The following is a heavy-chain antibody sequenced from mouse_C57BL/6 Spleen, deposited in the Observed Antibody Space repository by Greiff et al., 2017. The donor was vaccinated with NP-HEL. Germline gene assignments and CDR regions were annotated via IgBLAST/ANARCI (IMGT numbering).Heavy chain of an antibody. Sequence: QVQLQQSGAELVKPGASVKISCTASGYAFSSYWMNWVQQRPGKGLEWIGQIYPGDGDTNYNGKFKGQATLTADKSSSTAYMQLSSLTSEDSAVYFCARSGWGYFDDWGQGTTLTVSS. D-gene: IGHD3-1*01. CDR3: ARSGWGYFDD. J-gene: IGHJ2*01. V-gene: IGHV1-80*01. CDR1: GYAFSSYW. CDR2: IYPGDGDT.